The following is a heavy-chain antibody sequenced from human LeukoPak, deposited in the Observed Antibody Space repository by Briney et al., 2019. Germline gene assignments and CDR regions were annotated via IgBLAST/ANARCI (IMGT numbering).Heavy chain of an antibody. CDR1: GGSISSYY. D-gene: IGHD1-26*01. Sequence: SETLSLTCTVSGGSISSYYRSWIRQPAGKGLEWIGRIYTSGSTNYNPSLKSGVTMSVNTSKNQFCLQLSSVTAADTAVYYCARETSGSDFDFDYWGQGTLVTVSS. V-gene: IGHV4-4*07. J-gene: IGHJ4*02. CDR3: ARETSGSDFDFDY. CDR2: IYTSGST.